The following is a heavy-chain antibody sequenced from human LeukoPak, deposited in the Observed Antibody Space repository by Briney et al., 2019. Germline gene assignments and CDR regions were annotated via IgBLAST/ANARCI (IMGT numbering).Heavy chain of an antibody. CDR2: IYTSGST. J-gene: IGHJ4*02. V-gene: IGHV4-4*07. D-gene: IGHD3-3*01. CDR3: ARDAFWRHTYYFDY. Sequence: PSETLSLTCTVSDGSISSYYWSWIRQPAGKGLEWIGRIYTSGSTNYNPSLKSRVTMSVDTSKNQFSLKLSSVTAADTAVYYCARDAFWRHTYYFDYWGQGTLVTVSS. CDR1: DGSISSYY.